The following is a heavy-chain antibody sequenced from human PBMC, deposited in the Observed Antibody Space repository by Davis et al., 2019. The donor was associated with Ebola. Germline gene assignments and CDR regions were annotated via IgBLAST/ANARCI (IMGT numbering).Heavy chain of an antibody. D-gene: IGHD3-3*01. CDR2: SNAGNGNT. CDR3: AREHESWIGYSFDY. CDR1: AFTLTDYA. J-gene: IGHJ4*02. Sequence: ASAMVSCNASAFTLTDYATQRARHPPGQRLEWMGWSNAGNGNTKYSQKFQGRVTITRATSASTAYMELSRLKSEDTAVYYCAREHESWIGYSFDYWGQGTQVTVSS. V-gene: IGHV1-3*01.